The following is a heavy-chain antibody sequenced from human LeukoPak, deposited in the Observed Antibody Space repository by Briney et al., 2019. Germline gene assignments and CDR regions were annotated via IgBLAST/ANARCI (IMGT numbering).Heavy chain of an antibody. Sequence: SETLTLTCAVYGGSFSGYLWSWIRQPPGKGLEWIGEIKHSGTTNYNPSLKSRVTISVDTSKNQFSLKLTSVTAADTAVYYCARGQMTFCTGINCQPFVSWGQGALVTVSA. J-gene: IGHJ4*02. CDR1: GGSFSGYL. V-gene: IGHV4-34*01. CDR2: IKHSGTT. CDR3: ARGQMTFCTGINCQPFVS. D-gene: IGHD3/OR15-3a*01.